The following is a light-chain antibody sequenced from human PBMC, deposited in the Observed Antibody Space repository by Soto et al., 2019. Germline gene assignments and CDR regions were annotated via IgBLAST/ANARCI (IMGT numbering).Light chain of an antibody. CDR3: QQYYSTPRT. CDR1: QSVSSN. CDR2: GAS. Sequence: EIVMTQAPATLSVSPGERATLSCRASQSVSSNLAWYQQKPGQAPRLLIYGASTRATGIPARFSGSGSGTEFTITISSLQAEDVAVYYCQQYYSTPRTFGQGTKVDIK. V-gene: IGKV3-15*01. J-gene: IGKJ1*01.